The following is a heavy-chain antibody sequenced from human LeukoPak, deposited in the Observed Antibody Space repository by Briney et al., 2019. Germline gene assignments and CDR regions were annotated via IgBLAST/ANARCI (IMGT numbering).Heavy chain of an antibody. CDR2: IWYDGSNK. CDR3: AREHYCSSTSCEPFDY. J-gene: IGHJ4*02. Sequence: GSLRLSCAASGFTFSSYGMHWVRQAPGKGLEWVAVIWYDGSNKYYADSVKGRFTISRDNAKNSLYLQMNSLRAEDTAVYYCAREHYCSSTSCEPFDYWGQGTLLTVSS. D-gene: IGHD2-2*01. V-gene: IGHV3-33*01. CDR1: GFTFSSYG.